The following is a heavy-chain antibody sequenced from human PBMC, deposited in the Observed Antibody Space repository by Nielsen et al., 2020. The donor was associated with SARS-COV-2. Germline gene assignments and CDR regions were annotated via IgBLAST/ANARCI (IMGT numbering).Heavy chain of an antibody. V-gene: IGHV3-11*05. CDR1: GFTFSDYY. J-gene: IGHJ5*02. Sequence: GGSLRLSCAASGFTFSDYYMSWIRQAPGKGLEWVSYISSGSTYTNYADSVKGRFTISRDNAKNSLYLQMNSLRAEDTAVYYCARGGSSSWYNWFDPWGQGTLVTVSS. CDR3: ARGGSSSWYNWFDP. CDR2: ISSGSTYT. D-gene: IGHD6-13*01.